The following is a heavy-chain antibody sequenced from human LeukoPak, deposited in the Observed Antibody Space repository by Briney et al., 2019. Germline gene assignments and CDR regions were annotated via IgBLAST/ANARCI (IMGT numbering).Heavy chain of an antibody. CDR2: IHYSGTT. CDR3: ARQGYGSSFSWFDP. V-gene: IGHV4-59*01. J-gene: IGHJ5*02. D-gene: IGHD6-13*01. Sequence: SETLSLTCTVSGDSITSYYWSWIRQPPGKGLEWIGYIHYSGTTNYNPSLKSRVTISVDTSKNQFSLKLSSVTAADTAMYYCARQGYGSSFSWFDPWGQGPLVTVSS. CDR1: GDSITSYY.